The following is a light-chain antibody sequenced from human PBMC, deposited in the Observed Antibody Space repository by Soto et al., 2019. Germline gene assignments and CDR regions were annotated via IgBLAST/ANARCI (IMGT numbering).Light chain of an antibody. V-gene: IGKV1-39*01. Sequence: DIQVTQSPSSLSPSVGDRVTITCRASQSISTFLNWHQQKPGKAPKLLVYAASSLQSGVPSRFSGSGSGTDFTLTISSLQPKDFATYYCLQTYTMPLTFGGGTKVDIK. CDR1: QSISTF. CDR2: AAS. CDR3: LQTYTMPLT. J-gene: IGKJ4*01.